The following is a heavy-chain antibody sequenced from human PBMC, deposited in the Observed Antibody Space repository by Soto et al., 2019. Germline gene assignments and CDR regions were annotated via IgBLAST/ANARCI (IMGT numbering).Heavy chain of an antibody. CDR3: ARVLAGPYYYGMDV. Sequence: GASVKVSCKASGYTFTSYGISWVRQAPGQGLEWMGWISAYNGNTNYAQKLQGRVTMTTDTSTSTAYMELRSLRPDDTAVYYCARVLAGPYYYGMDVWGQGTTVTVSS. D-gene: IGHD2-8*02. CDR1: GYTFTSYG. CDR2: ISAYNGNT. V-gene: IGHV1-18*01. J-gene: IGHJ6*02.